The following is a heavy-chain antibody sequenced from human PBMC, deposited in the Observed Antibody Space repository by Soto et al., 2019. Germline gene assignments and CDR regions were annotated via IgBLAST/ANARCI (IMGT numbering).Heavy chain of an antibody. Sequence: PGGSLRLSCAASGFTFSSYGMHWVRQAPGKGLEWVAVIWYDGSNKYYADSVKGRFTISRDNSKNTLYLQMNSLRAEDTAVYYCARDRGDYYDSSGYYDPPGYWGQGTLVTVSS. J-gene: IGHJ4*02. V-gene: IGHV3-30*19. D-gene: IGHD3-22*01. CDR1: GFTFSSYG. CDR2: IWYDGSNK. CDR3: ARDRGDYYDSSGYYDPPGY.